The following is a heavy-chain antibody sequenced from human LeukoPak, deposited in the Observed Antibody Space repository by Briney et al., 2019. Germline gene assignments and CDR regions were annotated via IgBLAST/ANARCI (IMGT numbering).Heavy chain of an antibody. D-gene: IGHD3-22*01. CDR2: INHSGST. J-gene: IGHJ6*02. V-gene: IGHV4-34*01. Sequence: KTSETLSLTCAVYGGSFSGYYWSWIRQPPGKGLEWIGEINHSGSTNYNPSLKSRVTISVDTSKNQFSLKLSSVAAADTAVYYCARVPYYYDSSGYYSVYYYGMDVWGQGTTVTVSS. CDR1: GGSFSGYY. CDR3: ARVPYYYDSSGYYSVYYYGMDV.